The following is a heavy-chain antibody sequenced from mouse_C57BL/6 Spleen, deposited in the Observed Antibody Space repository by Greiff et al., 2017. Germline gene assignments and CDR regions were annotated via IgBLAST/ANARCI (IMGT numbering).Heavy chain of an antibody. CDR1: GFTFSDYG. D-gene: IGHD1-1*01. J-gene: IGHJ4*01. CDR2: ISNLAYSI. V-gene: IGHV5-15*04. CDR3: ARRGTVASMDY. Sequence: EVMLVESGGGLVQPGGSLKLSCAASGFTFSDYGMAWVRQAPRKGPEWVAFISNLAYSIYYADTVTGRFTISRENAKNTLYLEMSSLRSEDTAMYYCARRGTVASMDYWGQGTSVTVSS.